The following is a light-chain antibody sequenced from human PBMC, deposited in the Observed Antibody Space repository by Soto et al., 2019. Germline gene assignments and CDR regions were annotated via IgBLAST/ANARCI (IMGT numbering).Light chain of an antibody. J-gene: IGKJ5*01. CDR1: QSINYY. CDR3: QQRSRWPIT. V-gene: IGKV3-11*01. Sequence: EIVLTQSPATLSLSPGGRATLSCRASQSINYYLAWYQQNPGQAPRLLIYDASSRATGIPAMFSGSGSGTDFSLTISSLVPEDFAVYYCQQRSRWPITFGGGTRLELK. CDR2: DAS.